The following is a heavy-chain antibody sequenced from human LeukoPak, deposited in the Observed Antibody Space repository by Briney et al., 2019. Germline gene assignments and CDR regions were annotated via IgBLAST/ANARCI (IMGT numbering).Heavy chain of an antibody. Sequence: PGGSLRLSCAASGFTFKNNAMTWVRQAPGKGLEWVSAINGGGDGTEYADSVKGRFTISRANSKNTLYLQMNSLRPEDTAVYYCARCTASCYANAFDVWGQGTLLTVSS. V-gene: IGHV3-23*01. J-gene: IGHJ3*01. CDR3: ARCTASCYANAFDV. D-gene: IGHD2-2*01. CDR2: INGGGDGT. CDR1: GFTFKNNA.